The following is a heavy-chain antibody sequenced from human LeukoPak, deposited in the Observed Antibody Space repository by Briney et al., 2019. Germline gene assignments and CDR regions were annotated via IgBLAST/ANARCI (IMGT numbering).Heavy chain of an antibody. J-gene: IGHJ3*02. Sequence: SETLSLTCAVSDDSFSSHYWTWIRQPPGKGLEWIGYISYIGSTNYNPSLKSRVSISIDTSKSQISLKLSSVTAADTAAYYCARDLVTVTKGFDIWGQGTMVSVSS. D-gene: IGHD4-17*01. CDR2: ISYIGST. V-gene: IGHV4-59*11. CDR1: DDSFSSHY. CDR3: ARDLVTVTKGFDI.